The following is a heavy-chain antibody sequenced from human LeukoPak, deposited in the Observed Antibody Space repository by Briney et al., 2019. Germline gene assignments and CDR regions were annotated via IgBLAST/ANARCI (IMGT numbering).Heavy chain of an antibody. Sequence: SETLSLTCTVSGGSISSDYWSWIRQSAGKGLEWIGRIYTGGSTTHYNPSLKSRVSMSVDTSKNQFSLKLSSVTAADTAVYYCAREWVPTSPDYFDYWGHGILVTVSS. CDR1: GGSISSDY. V-gene: IGHV4-4*07. CDR3: AREWVPTSPDYFDY. CDR2: IYTGGST. D-gene: IGHD1-26*01. J-gene: IGHJ4*01.